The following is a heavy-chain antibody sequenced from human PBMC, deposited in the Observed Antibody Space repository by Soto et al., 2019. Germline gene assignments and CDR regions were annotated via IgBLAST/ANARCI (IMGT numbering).Heavy chain of an antibody. J-gene: IGHJ4*02. CDR1: GYTFTSYY. CDR3: ARPPYPGCLYAVCYPLDY. D-gene: IGHD2-8*01. CDR2: IDPRGGST. V-gene: IGHV1-46*01. Sequence: QVQLVQYGAAVKKPGASAKISCKASGYTFTSYYMHWVRQAPGQGLEWVGIIDPRGGSTNYAQKLQGRVGMPRDTSTSTGYMEINSLRSEDTAVYYCARPPYPGCLYAVCYPLDYWGQGTLVNVSS.